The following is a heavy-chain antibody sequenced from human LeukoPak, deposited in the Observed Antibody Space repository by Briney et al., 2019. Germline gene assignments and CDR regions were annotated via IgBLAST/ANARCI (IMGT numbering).Heavy chain of an antibody. J-gene: IGHJ6*03. CDR1: GGSISSGSYY. Sequence: PSETLSLTCTVSGGSISSGSYYWSWIRQPAGKGLEWIGRIYTSGSTNYNPSLKSRVTISVDTSKNQFSLKLSSVTAADTAVYYCARLSIAAAGTYYYYMDVWGKGTTVTVSS. CDR2: IYTSGST. D-gene: IGHD6-13*01. V-gene: IGHV4-61*02. CDR3: ARLSIAAAGTYYYYMDV.